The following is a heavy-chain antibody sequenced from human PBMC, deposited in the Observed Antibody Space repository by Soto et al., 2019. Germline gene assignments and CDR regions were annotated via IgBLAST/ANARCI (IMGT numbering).Heavy chain of an antibody. J-gene: IGHJ5*02. Sequence: PGESLKISCKGSGYSFTSYWISWVRQMPGKGLEWMGRIDPSDSYTNYSPSFQGHVTISADKSISTAYLQWSSLKASDTAMYYCARVSYSSSWYDNWFEPWGQGTLVTVSS. D-gene: IGHD6-13*01. CDR3: ARVSYSSSWYDNWFEP. CDR1: GYSFTSYW. V-gene: IGHV5-10-1*01. CDR2: IDPSDSYT.